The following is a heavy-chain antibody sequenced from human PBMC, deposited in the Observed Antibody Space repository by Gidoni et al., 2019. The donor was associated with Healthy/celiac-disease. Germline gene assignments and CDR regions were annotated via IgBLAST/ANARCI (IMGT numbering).Heavy chain of an antibody. CDR1: GFTFSSYS. CDR3: ARSQEYYDILTMFDP. Sequence: EVQLVESGGGLVKPGGSLRLSCAASGFTFSSYSMNWVRQAPGKGLEWVSSISSSSSYIYYADSVKGRFTISRDNAKNSLYLQMNSLRAEDTAVYYCARSQEYYDILTMFDPWGQGTLVTVSS. CDR2: ISSSSSYI. V-gene: IGHV3-21*01. D-gene: IGHD3-9*01. J-gene: IGHJ5*02.